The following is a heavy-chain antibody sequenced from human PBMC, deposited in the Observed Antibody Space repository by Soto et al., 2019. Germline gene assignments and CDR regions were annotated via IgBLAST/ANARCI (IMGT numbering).Heavy chain of an antibody. V-gene: IGHV4-59*01. CDR1: GGSISSYY. Sequence: QVQLQESGPGLVKPSETLSLTCTVSGGSISSYYWSWIRQPPGKGLEWIGYIYYSGSTNYNPSLKSRVTISVDTSKNQFSLKLSSVTAADTAVDYCARDIVVVPAASARAFDIWGQGTMVTVSS. CDR2: IYYSGST. D-gene: IGHD2-2*01. CDR3: ARDIVVVPAASARAFDI. J-gene: IGHJ3*02.